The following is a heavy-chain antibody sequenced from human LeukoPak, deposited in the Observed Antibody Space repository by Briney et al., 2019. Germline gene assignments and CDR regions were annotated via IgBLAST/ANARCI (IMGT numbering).Heavy chain of an antibody. V-gene: IGHV4-34*01. J-gene: IGHJ4*02. CDR1: GGSFSGYY. Sequence: PSETLSLTCAVYGGSFSGYYWSWIRQPPGKGLEWIGEINHSGSTNYNPSLKSRVTISVDTSKNQFSLKLSSVTAADTAMYYCARAGSSMVRGVIRYWGQGTLVTVSS. CDR3: ARAGSSMVRGVIRY. CDR2: INHSGST. D-gene: IGHD3-10*01.